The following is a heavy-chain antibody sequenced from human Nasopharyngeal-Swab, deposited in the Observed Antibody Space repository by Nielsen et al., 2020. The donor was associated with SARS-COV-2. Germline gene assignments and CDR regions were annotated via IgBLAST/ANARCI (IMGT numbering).Heavy chain of an antibody. D-gene: IGHD3-16*02. CDR3: AKDLLHLGELSLGIDY. Sequence: WVRQAPGQGLEWMGRINPNSGGTNYAQKFQGKVTMTRDTFISTAYMELSRLRSDDTAVYYCAKDLLHLGELSLGIDYWGQGTLVTVSS. V-gene: IGHV1-2*06. CDR2: INPNSGGT. J-gene: IGHJ4*02.